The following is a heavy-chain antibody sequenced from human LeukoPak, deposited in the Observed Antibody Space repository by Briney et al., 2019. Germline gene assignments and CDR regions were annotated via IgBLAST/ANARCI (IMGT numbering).Heavy chain of an antibody. Sequence: SETLSLTCAVYGGSFSGYYWSWIRQPPGKGLEWIGEINHSGSTNYNPSLKSRVTILVDTSKNQFCLKLSSVTAADTAVYYCARGHSPVTTKVSYFQHWGQGTLVTVSS. CDR2: INHSGST. V-gene: IGHV4-34*01. D-gene: IGHD4-17*01. CDR1: GGSFSGYY. CDR3: ARGHSPVTTKVSYFQH. J-gene: IGHJ1*01.